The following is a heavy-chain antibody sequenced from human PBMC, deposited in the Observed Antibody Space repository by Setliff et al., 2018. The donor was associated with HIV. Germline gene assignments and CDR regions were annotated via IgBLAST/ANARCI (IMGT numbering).Heavy chain of an antibody. J-gene: IGHJ4*02. V-gene: IGHV4-59*08. CDR2: IHHSGSS. CDR1: GDSIINYY. Sequence: PSETLSLTCTVSGDSIINYYGTWIRQPPGKGLECIGYIHHSGSSDYPPSLRSRVTISVDTSKNQFSLKLSSVTAADTAVYYCARHDGGGWYVRVLATSFDYWGQGTLVTVSS. CDR3: ARHDGGGWYVRVLATSFDY. D-gene: IGHD6-19*01.